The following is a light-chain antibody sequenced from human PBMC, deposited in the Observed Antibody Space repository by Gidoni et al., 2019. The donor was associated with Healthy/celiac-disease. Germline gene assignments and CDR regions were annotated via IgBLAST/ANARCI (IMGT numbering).Light chain of an antibody. Sequence: DIQLTQPPSFLSASVGDRVTIPCRASQGISSYLAWYQHKPGKAPKLLIYAASTLQSGVQSRFSGSGSGTEFTLTISSLQPEDFATYYCQQLNSYPLTFGGGTKVEIK. J-gene: IGKJ4*01. CDR3: QQLNSYPLT. V-gene: IGKV1-9*01. CDR2: AAS. CDR1: QGISSY.